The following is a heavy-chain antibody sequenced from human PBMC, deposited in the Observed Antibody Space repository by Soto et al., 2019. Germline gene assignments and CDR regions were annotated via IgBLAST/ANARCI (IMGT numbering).Heavy chain of an antibody. Sequence: GALRLGWAAAGSSLTDAAMLWVRQAPGKGLEWVGRIKSKTDGGTTDYAAPVKGRFTISRDDSKNTLYLQMKSLKTEDTAVYYCTVERSDIVVLPYGMDGWGQGTTVTVSS. CDR2: IKSKTDGGTT. D-gene: IGHD2-15*01. V-gene: IGHV3-15*01. J-gene: IGHJ6*02. CDR1: GSSLTDAA. CDR3: TVERSDIVVLPYGMDG.